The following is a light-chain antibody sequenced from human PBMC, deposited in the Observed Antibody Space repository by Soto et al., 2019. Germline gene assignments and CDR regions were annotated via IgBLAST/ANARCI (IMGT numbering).Light chain of an antibody. CDR2: DVT. CDR3: YSYAGSYTPYV. J-gene: IGLJ1*01. CDR1: SSDVGGYNY. V-gene: IGLV2-11*01. Sequence: QSALSHPLSVSWSPGHSVSISCAGTSSDVGGYNYVSWYQQHPGKAPKLIIYDVTKRPSGVPDRFSGSKSGNTASLTISGLQAEDEADYYCYSYAGSYTPYVFGTGTKVTVL.